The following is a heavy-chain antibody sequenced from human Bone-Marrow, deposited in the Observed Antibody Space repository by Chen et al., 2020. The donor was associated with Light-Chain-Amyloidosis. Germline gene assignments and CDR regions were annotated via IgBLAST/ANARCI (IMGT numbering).Heavy chain of an antibody. J-gene: IGHJ6*03. CDR3: AREAARRYYYYYMDV. CDR1: GFTFSSYS. Sequence: EVHLVESGGGLVKPGGSLRLSCAASGFTFSSYSMNWVRQAPGKGLEWVSYISSSSSTIYYADSVKGRFTISRDNAKNSLYLQMNSLRAEDTAVYYCAREAARRYYYYYMDVWGKGTTVTVSS. CDR2: ISSSSSTI. D-gene: IGHD6-6*01. V-gene: IGHV3-48*01.